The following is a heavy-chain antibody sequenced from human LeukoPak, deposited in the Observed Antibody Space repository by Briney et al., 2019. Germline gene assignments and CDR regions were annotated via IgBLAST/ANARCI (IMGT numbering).Heavy chain of an antibody. CDR1: GFTFSDHY. CDR2: SRRSDTPI. V-gene: IGHV3-11*01. Sequence: GGSLRLSCAASGFTFSDHYMNWIRQAPGKVLEWLSYSRRSDTPIYYADSVKGRFTISRDNAKNSLYLQMNSLRPEDTAVYYCARGFLLRGLAFDFWGHGTMVTVSS. D-gene: IGHD4-17*01. CDR3: ARGFLLRGLAFDF. J-gene: IGHJ3*01.